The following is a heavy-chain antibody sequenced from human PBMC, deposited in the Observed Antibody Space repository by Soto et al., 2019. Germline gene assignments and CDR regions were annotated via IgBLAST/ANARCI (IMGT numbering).Heavy chain of an antibody. Sequence: GGSLKISCQGSGYSFADYWSAWVRQMPGKGLEWVGVIYPGDSDTRYSPSFRGQVTISADKSISHVYLQWSSLKASHTAMYYCARNRLRQYYYGMDVWGQGTTVTVSS. J-gene: IGHJ6*02. CDR1: GYSFADYW. CDR3: ARNRLRQYYYGMDV. CDR2: IYPGDSDT. V-gene: IGHV5-51*01. D-gene: IGHD3-10*01.